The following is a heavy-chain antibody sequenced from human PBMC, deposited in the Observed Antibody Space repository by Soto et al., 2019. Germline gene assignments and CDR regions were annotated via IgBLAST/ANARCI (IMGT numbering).Heavy chain of an antibody. V-gene: IGHV1-8*01. D-gene: IGHD6-6*01. CDR1: GYTFTRYY. CDR2: MNPQTGNT. J-gene: IGHJ6*03. CDR3: ARLSAESSSSNYYYFYMDV. Sequence: QVQLVQSGSEGKEPGASMKISCQASGYTFTRYYITWVRQATGQGLEWMGWMNPQTGNTAYAEKFQGRVTMTRSTSINTDYMELSALRSEDTADYYCARLSAESSSSNYYYFYMDVWGKGSTVTVSS.